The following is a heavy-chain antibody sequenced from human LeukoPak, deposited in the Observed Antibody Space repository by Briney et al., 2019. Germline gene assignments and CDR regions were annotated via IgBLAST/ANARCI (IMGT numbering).Heavy chain of an antibody. V-gene: IGHV4-34*01. J-gene: IGHJ4*02. Sequence: SXTLSLTCAVYGGSFSGYYWSWIRQPPGKGLEWIGEINHSGSTNYNPSLKSRVTISVDTSKNQFSLKLSSVTAADTAVYYCAREGPRTGYSSGWLRYWGQGTLVTVSS. CDR3: AREGPRTGYSSGWLRY. D-gene: IGHD6-19*01. CDR1: GGSFSGYY. CDR2: INHSGST.